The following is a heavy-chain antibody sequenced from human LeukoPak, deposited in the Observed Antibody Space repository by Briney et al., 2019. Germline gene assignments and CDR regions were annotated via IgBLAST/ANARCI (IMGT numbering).Heavy chain of an antibody. CDR1: GGSVSGYY. Sequence: SETLSLTCTVSGGSVSGYYWSWIRQPPGKGLEWIGYIYYSGSTNYNPSLKSRVTISVDTSKNQFSLKLSSVTAADTAVYYCASLGYCSGGSCYGILDIWGQGTMVTVSS. CDR2: IYYSGST. CDR3: ASLGYCSGGSCYGILDI. D-gene: IGHD2-15*01. V-gene: IGHV4-59*02. J-gene: IGHJ3*02.